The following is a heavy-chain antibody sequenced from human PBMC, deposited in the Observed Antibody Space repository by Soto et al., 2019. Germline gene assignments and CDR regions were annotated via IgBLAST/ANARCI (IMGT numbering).Heavy chain of an antibody. Sequence: SETLSLTCTVSGDSISTSNYYWSWIRQSPGKGLEWIGSVFYSGSSYYKPSLKSRVTISVDTSRNQFSLRVNSVTAADTGVYYCARVHCSNGVCYLDYWGQGTLVTVSS. D-gene: IGHD2-8*01. CDR2: VFYSGSS. J-gene: IGHJ4*02. CDR3: ARVHCSNGVCYLDY. V-gene: IGHV4-39*01. CDR1: GDSISTSNYY.